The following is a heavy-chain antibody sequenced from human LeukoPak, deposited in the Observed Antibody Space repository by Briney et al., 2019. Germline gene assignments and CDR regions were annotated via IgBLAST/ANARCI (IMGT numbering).Heavy chain of an antibody. V-gene: IGHV4-4*07. CDR2: LYHSGSS. CDR3: ARDYINYDYVWGSYRRDSLDDAFDF. Sequence: SETLSLTCTVSGASISSYYWSWIRQNAGKGLAWLGRLYHSGSSNYNPSLKSRVTISGDTSKNQFSMKLNSVTAADTAVYYCARDYINYDYVWGSYRRDSLDDAFDFWGQGSMVTVSS. J-gene: IGHJ3*01. CDR1: GASISSYY. D-gene: IGHD3-16*02.